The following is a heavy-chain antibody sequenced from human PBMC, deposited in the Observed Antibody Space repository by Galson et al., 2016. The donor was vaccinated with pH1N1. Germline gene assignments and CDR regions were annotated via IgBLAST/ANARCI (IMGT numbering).Heavy chain of an antibody. CDR3: ARCTSSNNCHVSFAC. V-gene: IGHV1-69*13. CDR1: GAIFSSYA. J-gene: IGHJ4*02. CDR2: IMAIFGVV. D-gene: IGHD1-1*01. Sequence: SVKVSCKASGAIFSSYAISWVRQAPGQGLEWMGKIMAIFGVVNYAQRFQGRVTITADESTSTAYMELSSLRSDDTAVYYCARCTSSNNCHVSFACWGQGTTVTVSS.